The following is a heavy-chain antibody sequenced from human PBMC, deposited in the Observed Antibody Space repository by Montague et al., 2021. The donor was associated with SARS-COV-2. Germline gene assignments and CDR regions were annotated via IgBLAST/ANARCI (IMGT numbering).Heavy chain of an antibody. D-gene: IGHD4/OR15-4a*01. CDR1: GGSISSGSY. CDR2: SDHSGIT. V-gene: IGHV4-38-2*02. Sequence: SETLSLTCTVSGGSISSGSYWGWIRQPPGKGLEWIGTSDHSGITYYSPSLKSRVTISLDTSKNQFSLNLDSVTASDTAMYYCARVISAVAGANFYFDYWGQGTRVTASS. CDR3: ARVISAVAGANFYFDY. J-gene: IGHJ4*02.